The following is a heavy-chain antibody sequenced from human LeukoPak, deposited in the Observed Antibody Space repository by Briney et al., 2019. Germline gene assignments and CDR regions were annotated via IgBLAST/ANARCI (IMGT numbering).Heavy chain of an antibody. D-gene: IGHD5-18*01. Sequence: AGSLRLSCAASGFTFSSYGMHWVRQAPGKGLEWVAVISYDGSNKYYADSVKGRFTISRDNSKSTLYLQMNSLRAEDTAVYYCAKELRGYSYGLRNNWFDPWGQGTLVTVSS. CDR3: AKELRGYSYGLRNNWFDP. CDR2: ISYDGSNK. J-gene: IGHJ5*02. V-gene: IGHV3-30*18. CDR1: GFTFSSYG.